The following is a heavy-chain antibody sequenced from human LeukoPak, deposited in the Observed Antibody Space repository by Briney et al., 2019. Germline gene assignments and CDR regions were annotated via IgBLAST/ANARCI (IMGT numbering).Heavy chain of an antibody. D-gene: IGHD5-18*01. CDR2: ISYDGSNK. V-gene: IGHV3-30*04. CDR1: GFTFSSYA. J-gene: IGHJ4*02. CDR3: ARDPNPVLDTAMVRAPYFDY. Sequence: GRSLRLSCAASGFTFSSYAMHWVRQAPGKGLEWVAVISYDGSNKYYADSVKGRFTISRDNSKNTLYLQMNSLRAEDTAVYYCARDPNPVLDTAMVRAPYFDYWGQGTLVTVSS.